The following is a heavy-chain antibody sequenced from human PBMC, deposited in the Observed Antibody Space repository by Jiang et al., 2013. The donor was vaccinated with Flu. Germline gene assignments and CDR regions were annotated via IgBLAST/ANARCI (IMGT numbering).Heavy chain of an antibody. V-gene: IGHV6-1*01. CDR3: AKAVDGTNLAGFDY. J-gene: IGHJ4*02. CDR2: TYYRSKWFT. Sequence: QTLSLTCAISGDSVSTYSGTWNWIRQSPLRGLEWLGRTYYRSKWFTDYADSVKGRITIYPDTSSNHFSLDLTSVSPDDAAVYFCAKAVDGTNLAGFDYWGQGSLVTV. D-gene: IGHD2-8*01. CDR1: GDSVSTYSGT.